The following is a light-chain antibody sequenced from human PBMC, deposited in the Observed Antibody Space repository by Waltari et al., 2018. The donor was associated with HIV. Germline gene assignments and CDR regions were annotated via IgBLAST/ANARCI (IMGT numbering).Light chain of an antibody. CDR1: QSVSSY. CDR2: DAS. J-gene: IGKJ3*01. CDR3: QQRSNWPPIFT. Sequence: EFVLTQSPATLSLSPGERATLSCRASQSVSSYLAWYQQKPGQAPSILIYDASNRATGIPARFSGSGSETDVTLTISSLEPEDFAVYYCQQRSNWPPIFTFGPGTKVDIK. V-gene: IGKV3-11*01.